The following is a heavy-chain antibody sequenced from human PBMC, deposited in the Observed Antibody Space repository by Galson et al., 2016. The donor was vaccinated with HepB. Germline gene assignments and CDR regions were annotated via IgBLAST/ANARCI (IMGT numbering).Heavy chain of an antibody. V-gene: IGHV4-4*02. CDR1: GGSISSSNW. CDR3: VRGGTYYLSF. J-gene: IGHJ4*02. CDR2: IDDSGST. D-gene: IGHD1-26*01. Sequence: SETLSLTCAVSGGSISSSNWWSWVRQPPGKGLEWIGEIDDSGSTNYNPSLKSRVTISVDKSKNQLSLTLRSVTAADTAIYYCVRGGTYYLSFWGQGTLVTVSS.